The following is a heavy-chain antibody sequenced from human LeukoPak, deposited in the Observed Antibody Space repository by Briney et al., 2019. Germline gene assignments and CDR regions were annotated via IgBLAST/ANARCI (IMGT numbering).Heavy chain of an antibody. CDR1: GYRFISNY. V-gene: IGHV1-2*02. CDR2: MHPGNGNT. Sequence: ASVKVSSTASGYRFISNYIQWVRQAPGLGPEWMGWMHPGNGNTRYAEKFQGRVTMTGDTSINTAYMDLSSLRSDDPAVYYCAREGSYCVGGDCFSFAYCGQGTLITVSS. J-gene: IGHJ4*02. CDR3: AREGSYCVGGDCFSFAY. D-gene: IGHD2-21*02.